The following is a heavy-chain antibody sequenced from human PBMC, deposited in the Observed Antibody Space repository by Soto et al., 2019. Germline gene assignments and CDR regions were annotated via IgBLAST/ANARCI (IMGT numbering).Heavy chain of an antibody. CDR1: GGSISSYY. J-gene: IGHJ4*02. Sequence: QVQLQESGPGLVKPSETLSLTCTVSGGSISSYYWSWIRQPPGKGLEWIGYIYYSGSTNYNPSLKSRVTISVDTSKNQFSLKLSSVTAADRAVYYCAREGYSYGHGFDYWGQGTLVTVSS. V-gene: IGHV4-59*01. CDR2: IYYSGST. D-gene: IGHD5-18*01. CDR3: AREGYSYGHGFDY.